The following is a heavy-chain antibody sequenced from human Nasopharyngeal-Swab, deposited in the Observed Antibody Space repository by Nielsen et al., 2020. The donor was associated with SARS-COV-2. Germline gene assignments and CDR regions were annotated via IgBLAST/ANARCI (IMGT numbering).Heavy chain of an antibody. Sequence: ASLKVSCKASGYTFTSYVISWVRPATDQGLEWMGWINLNSGTTGYAQKFQCRVTMTKNTSIRTAYMELSSLRSKDTDLYYCARERQQLVLNYYGMDVWGQGTTVTVSS. CDR2: INLNSGTT. CDR1: GYTFTSYV. CDR3: ARERQQLVLNYYGMDV. V-gene: IGHV1-8*01. J-gene: IGHJ6*02. D-gene: IGHD6-13*01.